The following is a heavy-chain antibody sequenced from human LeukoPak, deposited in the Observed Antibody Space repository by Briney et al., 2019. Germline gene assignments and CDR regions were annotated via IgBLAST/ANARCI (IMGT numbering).Heavy chain of an antibody. J-gene: IGHJ3*02. CDR2: IYTSGST. V-gene: IGHV4-4*09. Sequence: SETLSLTCTVSGGSISSYYWSWIRQPPGKGLEWIGYIYTSGSTNYNPSLKSRVTISVDTSKNHFSLKLSSVTAADTAVYYCARSTKLWFGELGAFDIWGQGTMVTVSS. D-gene: IGHD3-10*01. CDR3: ARSTKLWFGELGAFDI. CDR1: GGSISSYY.